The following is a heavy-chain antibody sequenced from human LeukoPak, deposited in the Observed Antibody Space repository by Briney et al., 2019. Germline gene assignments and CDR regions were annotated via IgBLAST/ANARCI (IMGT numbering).Heavy chain of an antibody. V-gene: IGHV3-30*18. CDR2: IIYDGSNK. Sequence: GGSLRLSCTASGFTFAGYGMHWVRQAPGKGLEWVALIIYDGSNKYHVDSVKGRFTVTRDNSKNTLYLQMNSLRAEDTAVYYCVKVPRSGCCAFDIWGLGTMVTVSS. CDR3: VKVPRSGCCAFDI. J-gene: IGHJ3*02. D-gene: IGHD6-19*01. CDR1: GFTFAGYG.